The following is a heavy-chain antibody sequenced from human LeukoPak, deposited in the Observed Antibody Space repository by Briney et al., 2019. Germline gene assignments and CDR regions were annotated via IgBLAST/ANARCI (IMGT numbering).Heavy chain of an antibody. V-gene: IGHV3-64*01. CDR2: ISSNGGRT. D-gene: IGHD3-22*01. CDR1: GFTFRSYG. J-gene: IGHJ1*01. Sequence: GGTLRLSCAASGFTFRSYGMHWVRQAPGKGLEYGSAISSNGGRTDYANSVKGRFTISRDNSRNTLYLQMGSLRAEDMAVYYCATYYYDSGGFHFHHWGQGTLVTVSS. CDR3: ATYYYDSGGFHFHH.